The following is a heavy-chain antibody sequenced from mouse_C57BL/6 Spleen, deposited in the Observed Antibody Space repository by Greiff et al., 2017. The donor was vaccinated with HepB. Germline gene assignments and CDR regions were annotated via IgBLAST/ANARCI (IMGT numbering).Heavy chain of an antibody. Sequence: EVQLQQSGPELVKPGASVKISCKASGYTFTDYYMNWVKQSHGKSLEWIGDINPNNGGTSYNQKFKGKATLTVDKSSSTAYMELRSLTSEDSAVYYCARRGPAQAGWFAYWGQGTLVTVSA. V-gene: IGHV1-26*01. D-gene: IGHD3-2*02. CDR3: ARRGPAQAGWFAY. J-gene: IGHJ3*01. CDR1: GYTFTDYY. CDR2: INPNNGGT.